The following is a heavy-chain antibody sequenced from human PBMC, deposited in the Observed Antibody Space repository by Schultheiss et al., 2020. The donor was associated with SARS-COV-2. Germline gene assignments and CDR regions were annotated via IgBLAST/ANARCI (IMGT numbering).Heavy chain of an antibody. Sequence: GESLKISCAASGFTFSSYSMNWVRQAPGKGLEWVSSISGSSSYIHYADSVKGRFTISRDNAKNSLYLQMNSLRAEDTAVYYCAKDTDNSPLLLFDSWGQGTLVTVSS. D-gene: IGHD2-15*01. J-gene: IGHJ4*02. CDR2: ISGSSSYI. V-gene: IGHV3-21*04. CDR3: AKDTDNSPLLLFDS. CDR1: GFTFSSYS.